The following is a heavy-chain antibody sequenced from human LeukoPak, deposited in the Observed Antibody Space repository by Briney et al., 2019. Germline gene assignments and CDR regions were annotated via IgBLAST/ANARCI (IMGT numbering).Heavy chain of an antibody. Sequence: GGSLRLSCAASGFILSSDYMSWVRQAPGEGLEWGSVIYSGGSTYYADSVKGRFTISRDNSKNTLYLQMNSLRAEDTAVYYRAREIAAADTGFYFDYWGQGTLVTVSS. V-gene: IGHV3-66*01. D-gene: IGHD6-13*01. CDR1: GFILSSDY. CDR3: AREIAAADTGFYFDY. CDR2: IYSGGST. J-gene: IGHJ4*02.